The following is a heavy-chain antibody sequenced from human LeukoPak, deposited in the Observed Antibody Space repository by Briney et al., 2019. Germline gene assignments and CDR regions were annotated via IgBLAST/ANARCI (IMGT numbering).Heavy chain of an antibody. J-gene: IGHJ4*02. V-gene: IGHV3-11*01. D-gene: IGHD3-22*01. Sequence: PGGSLRLSCAASGFTFSDYYMNWVRQAPGKGLEWVSYISSSGSTIYYADSVKGRFTISRDNSKNTLYLQMNSLRAEDTAVYYCAKDFPLGYSDYWGQGTLVTVSS. CDR2: ISSSGSTI. CDR3: AKDFPLGYSDY. CDR1: GFTFSDYY.